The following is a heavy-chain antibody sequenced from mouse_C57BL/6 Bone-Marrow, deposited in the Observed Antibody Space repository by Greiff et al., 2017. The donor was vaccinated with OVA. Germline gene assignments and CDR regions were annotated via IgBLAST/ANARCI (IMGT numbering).Heavy chain of an antibody. CDR1: GFNIKDDY. CDR2: IDPENGDT. V-gene: IGHV14-4*01. D-gene: IGHD2-5*01. J-gene: IGHJ4*01. Sequence: DVKLQESGAELMRPGASVKLSCTASGFNIKDDYMHWVKQRPEQGLEWIGWIDPENGDTEYASKFQGKATITADTSSNTAYLQLSSLTSEDTAVYYCTTSYSNYVDYYAMDYWGQGTSVTVSS. CDR3: TTSYSNYVDYYAMDY.